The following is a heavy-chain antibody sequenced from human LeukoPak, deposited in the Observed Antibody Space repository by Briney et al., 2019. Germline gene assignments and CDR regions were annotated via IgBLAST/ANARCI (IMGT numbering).Heavy chain of an antibody. Sequence: SETLSLTCTVSGGSISSYYWSWIRQPPGKGLEWIGYIYYSGSTNYNPSLKSRVTISVDTSKNQFSLKVSSVTAADTAVYYCASSRDGYNRIYYWGQGTLVTVSP. V-gene: IGHV4-59*08. CDR1: GGSISSYY. CDR2: IYYSGST. J-gene: IGHJ4*02. CDR3: ASSRDGYNRIYY. D-gene: IGHD5-24*01.